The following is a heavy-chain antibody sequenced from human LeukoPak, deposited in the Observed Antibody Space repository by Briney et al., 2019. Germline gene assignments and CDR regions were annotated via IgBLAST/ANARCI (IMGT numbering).Heavy chain of an antibody. Sequence: PSQTLSLTCTVSGGSISSGSYYWSWIRQPAGKGLEWIGRIYTSGSTNYNPSLKSRVTMSVDTSKNQFSLKLSSVTAADTAVYYCARAWELRFIDYWGQGTLVTVSS. CDR1: GGSISSGSYY. D-gene: IGHD1-26*01. CDR3: ARAWELRFIDY. J-gene: IGHJ4*02. V-gene: IGHV4-61*02. CDR2: IYTSGST.